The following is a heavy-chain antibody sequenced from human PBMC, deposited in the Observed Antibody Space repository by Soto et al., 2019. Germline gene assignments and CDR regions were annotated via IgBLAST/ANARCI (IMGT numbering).Heavy chain of an antibody. J-gene: IGHJ6*03. CDR3: AGQPFRTFYYRDV. CDR2: TFYKSKWYY. D-gene: IGHD2-2*01. V-gene: IGHV6-1*01. Sequence: PSQTLSLTCAISGDSVSSNSAAWNWIRQSPSRGLEWLGRTFYKSKWYYDYAISVRSRIIISPDTSKNQFSLQLNSVTPEDTAVYFCAGQPFRTFYYRDVWAIGTTVTVSS. CDR1: GDSVSSNSAA.